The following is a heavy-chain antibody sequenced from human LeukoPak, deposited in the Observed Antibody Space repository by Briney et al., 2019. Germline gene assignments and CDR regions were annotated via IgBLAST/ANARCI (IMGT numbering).Heavy chain of an antibody. D-gene: IGHD6-13*01. Sequence: PGGSLRLSCAASGFTFSSYAMSWVRQAPGKGLEWVSAISGSGGSTYYADSVKGRFTISRGNSKNTLYLQMNSLRAEDTAVYYCAKAGSSWYVGEGAYFDYWGQGTLVTVSS. J-gene: IGHJ4*02. CDR2: ISGSGGST. V-gene: IGHV3-23*01. CDR3: AKAGSSWYVGEGAYFDY. CDR1: GFTFSSYA.